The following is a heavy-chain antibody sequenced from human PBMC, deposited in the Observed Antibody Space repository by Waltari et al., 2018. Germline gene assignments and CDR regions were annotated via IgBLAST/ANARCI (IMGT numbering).Heavy chain of an antibody. CDR1: GGTFSSYA. CDR2: IIPILGTA. CDR3: ASEPGDGNDY. V-gene: IGHV1-69*01. Sequence: QVQLVQSGAEVKKPGSSVKVSCKASGGTFSSYAISWVRKAPGQGLEGMGGIIPILGTANYAQKFQGRVTITADESTSTAYRELSSLRSEDTAVYYWASEPGDGNDYWGQGTLVTVSS. D-gene: IGHD3-16*01. J-gene: IGHJ4*02.